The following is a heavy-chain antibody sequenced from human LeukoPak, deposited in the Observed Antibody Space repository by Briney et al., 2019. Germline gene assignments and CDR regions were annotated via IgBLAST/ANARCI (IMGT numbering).Heavy chain of an antibody. J-gene: IGHJ4*02. CDR2: INHSGST. CDR3: ARPSGATPFKRFDY. D-gene: IGHD1-26*01. Sequence: SSETLSLTCAVYGGSFSGYNWTWIRQPPGKGLEWIGEINHSGSTDCNPSLKSRVTISVDTSKNQFSLKVSSVTAADTAVYYCARPSGATPFKRFDYWGQGALVTVSS. CDR1: GGSFSGYN. V-gene: IGHV4-34*01.